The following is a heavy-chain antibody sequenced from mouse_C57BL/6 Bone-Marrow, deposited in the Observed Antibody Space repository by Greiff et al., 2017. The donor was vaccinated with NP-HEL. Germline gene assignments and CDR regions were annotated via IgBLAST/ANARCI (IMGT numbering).Heavy chain of an antibody. CDR3: ASGAYGSSYGYFDV. V-gene: IGHV1-55*01. D-gene: IGHD1-1*01. CDR2: IYPGSGST. Sequence: VKLQQPGAELVKPGASVKMSCKASGYTFTSYWITWVKQRPGQGLEWIGDIYPGSGSTNYNEKFKSKATLTVDTSSSTAYMQLSSLTSEDSAVYYCASGAYGSSYGYFDVWGTGTTVTVSS. J-gene: IGHJ1*03. CDR1: GYTFTSYW.